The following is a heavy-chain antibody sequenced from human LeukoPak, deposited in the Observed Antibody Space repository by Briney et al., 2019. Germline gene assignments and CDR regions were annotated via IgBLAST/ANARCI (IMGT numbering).Heavy chain of an antibody. CDR3: AKGSSSSRPYYFDY. J-gene: IGHJ4*02. D-gene: IGHD6-6*01. CDR2: ITGSGTDT. CDR1: GFTFYNYA. V-gene: IGHV3-23*01. Sequence: PGGSLRLSCAASGFTFYNYAMSWVRQAPGKGLEWVSAITGSGTDTFHADSVKGRSTISRDNSESTLYLQMNSLRAEDTATYSCAKGSSSSRPYYFDYWGQGTLVTVSS.